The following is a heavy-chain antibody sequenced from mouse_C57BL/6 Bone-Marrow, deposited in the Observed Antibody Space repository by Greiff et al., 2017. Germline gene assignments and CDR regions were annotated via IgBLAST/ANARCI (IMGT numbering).Heavy chain of an antibody. J-gene: IGHJ1*03. CDR2: IYPRSGNT. Sequence: QVQLQQSGAELARTGASVKLSCKASGYTFTSYGISWVKQRTGQGLEWIGEIYPRSGNTYYNEKFKGKATLTADKSSSTAYMELRSLTSEDSAVYFCAGLLRFFWYFDVWGTGTTVTVSS. V-gene: IGHV1-81*01. CDR3: AGLLRFFWYFDV. D-gene: IGHD2-3*01. CDR1: GYTFTSYG.